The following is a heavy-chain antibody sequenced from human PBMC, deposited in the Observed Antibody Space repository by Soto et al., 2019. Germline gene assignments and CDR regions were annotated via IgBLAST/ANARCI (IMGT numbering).Heavy chain of an antibody. J-gene: IGHJ2*01. D-gene: IGHD3-9*01. CDR1: GGSVSGYY. CDR3: ARESNDILTGPPWVWYFDL. CDR2: INDRGSI. Sequence: QVQLQQWGAGPLRPLETLSLTCGVSGGSVSGYYWAWIRQSPGKGLEWIGEINDRGSINYNPSLKSRVSISVNTSKHHYSLNLRSVTAADTAVYYCARESNDILTGPPWVWYFDLWGRGTLVTVSS. V-gene: IGHV4-34*01.